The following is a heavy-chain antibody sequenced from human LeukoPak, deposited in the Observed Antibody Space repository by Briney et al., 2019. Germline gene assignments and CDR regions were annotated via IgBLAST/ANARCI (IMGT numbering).Heavy chain of an antibody. CDR1: GFTFSSYA. V-gene: IGHV3-23*01. CDR3: TRLTWNYFFDN. CDR2: ISGSGGST. D-gene: IGHD3-10*01. J-gene: IGHJ4*02. Sequence: GGSLRLSCAASGFTFSSYAMSWVRQAPGKGLEWVSAISGSGGSTYYADSVKGRFTISRDNSKNTLYLQMNSLRAEDTAVYYCTRLTWNYFFDNWGQGTLVTVSS.